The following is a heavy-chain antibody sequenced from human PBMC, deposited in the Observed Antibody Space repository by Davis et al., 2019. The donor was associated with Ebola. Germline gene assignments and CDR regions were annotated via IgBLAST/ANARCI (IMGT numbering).Heavy chain of an antibody. CDR3: ARGGYSSGWHVEYFQH. J-gene: IGHJ1*01. V-gene: IGHV3-33*08. D-gene: IGHD6-19*01. CDR1: GFTFSSYG. CDR2: IWYDGNNK. Sequence: GESLKISCAVSGFTFSSYGMHWVRQAPGKGLEWVAAIWYDGNNKYYADSVKGRFTISRDISKNTLYLQMNSLRAEDTAVYFCARGGYSSGWHVEYFQHWGQGTLVTVSS.